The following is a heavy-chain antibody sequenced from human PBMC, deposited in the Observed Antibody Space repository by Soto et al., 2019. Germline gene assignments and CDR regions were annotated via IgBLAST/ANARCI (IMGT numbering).Heavy chain of an antibody. D-gene: IGHD2-21*01. CDR2: ISAYNGNT. CDR3: ARDGLVRRDCYKRPLPAFAD. Sequence: ASVQVTCKASGYTFTSYGISWVRQAPGQGLEWMGWISAYNGNTNYAQKLQGRVTMTTDTSTSTAYMELRSLRSDDTAVYYCARDGLVRRDCYKRPLPAFADWGQENLLIV. V-gene: IGHV1-18*04. CDR1: GYTFTSYG. J-gene: IGHJ4*02.